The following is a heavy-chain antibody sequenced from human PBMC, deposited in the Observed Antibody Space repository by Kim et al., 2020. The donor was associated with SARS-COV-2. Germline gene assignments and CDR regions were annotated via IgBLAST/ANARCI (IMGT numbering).Heavy chain of an antibody. CDR3: ARDLSRGGNRGLPMDV. Sequence: ASVKVSCKASGYTFTSYGISWVRQAPGQGLEWMGWISAYNGNTNYAQKLQGRVTMTTDTSTSTAYMELRSLRSDDTAVYYCARDLSRGGNRGLPMDVWGQGTTVTVSS. V-gene: IGHV1-18*04. CDR2: ISAYNGNT. D-gene: IGHD3-10*01. J-gene: IGHJ6*02. CDR1: GYTFTSYG.